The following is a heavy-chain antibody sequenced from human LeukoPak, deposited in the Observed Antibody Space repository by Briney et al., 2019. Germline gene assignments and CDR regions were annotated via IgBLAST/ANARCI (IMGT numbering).Heavy chain of an antibody. Sequence: PGGSLRLSCAASGFTFSSYWMSWVRQAQGEGLEWVANIKKDGSEKYYVDSVKGRFTISRDNAKTSLYLQMNSLRAEDTAVYYYARDHYEGYYYYMDVWGKGTTVTVSS. CDR1: GFTFSSYW. D-gene: IGHD4-17*01. CDR3: ARDHYEGYYYYMDV. CDR2: IKKDGSEK. J-gene: IGHJ6*03. V-gene: IGHV3-7*01.